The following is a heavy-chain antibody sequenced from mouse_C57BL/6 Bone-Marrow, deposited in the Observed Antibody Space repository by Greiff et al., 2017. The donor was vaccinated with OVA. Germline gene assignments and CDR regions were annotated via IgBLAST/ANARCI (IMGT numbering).Heavy chain of an antibody. Sequence: VQVVESGPGLVAPSQSLSITCTVSGFSLTSYAISWVRQPPGKGLEWLGVIWPGGGTNYNSALKSRLSISKDNSKSQVFLKMNRLQTDDTARYYCARKITGRGAMDYWGQGTSVTVSS. V-gene: IGHV2-9-1*01. CDR3: ARKITGRGAMDY. D-gene: IGHD4-1*01. J-gene: IGHJ4*01. CDR1: GFSLTSYA. CDR2: IWPGGGT.